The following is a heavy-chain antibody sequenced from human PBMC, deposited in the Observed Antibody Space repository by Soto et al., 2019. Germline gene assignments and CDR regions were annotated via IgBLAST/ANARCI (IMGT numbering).Heavy chain of an antibody. J-gene: IGHJ1*01. CDR2: ISGYNGNT. Sequence: QVQLVQYGAEVKKPGASVKVSCKASGYTFSNYGISWVRQAPGQGPEWMGWISGYNGNTNYAQTLQGRVTMTTDTSTSTGYMEPRSLRYDDTAGYYCARGGSSWSAEHYQHWGQGPLVIVSS. CDR1: GYTFSNYG. V-gene: IGHV1-18*01. CDR3: ARGGSSWSAEHYQH. D-gene: IGHD6-13*01.